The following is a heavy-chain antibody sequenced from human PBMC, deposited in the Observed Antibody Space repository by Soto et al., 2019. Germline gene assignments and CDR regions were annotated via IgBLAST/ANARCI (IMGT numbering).Heavy chain of an antibody. CDR2: ISYDGSNK. CDR3: AKDPENFWSGYYTAHWFDP. J-gene: IGHJ5*02. V-gene: IGHV3-30*18. Sequence: LRLSCAASGFTFSSYGMHWVRQAPGKGLEWVAVISYDGSNKYYADSVKGRFTISRDNSKNTLYLQMNSLRAEDTAVYYCAKDPENFWSGYYTAHWFDPWGQGTLVTVSS. D-gene: IGHD3-3*01. CDR1: GFTFSSYG.